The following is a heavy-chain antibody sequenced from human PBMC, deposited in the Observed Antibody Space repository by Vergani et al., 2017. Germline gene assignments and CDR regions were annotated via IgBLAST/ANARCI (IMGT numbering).Heavy chain of an antibody. CDR2: IKQDGSAK. Sequence: EVQLVESGGGLVQPGGSLRLSCAASGFTFSSYWMSWVRQAPGKGLEWVANIKQDGSAKYYVDSVKGRFTISIDNAKNSLYLQMNSLRAEDTSVYYCARAHESYDVLTGYYIAAGDAFDIWGQGTMVTVSS. CDR1: GFTFSSYW. V-gene: IGHV3-7*04. D-gene: IGHD3-9*01. J-gene: IGHJ3*02. CDR3: ARAHESYDVLTGYYIAAGDAFDI.